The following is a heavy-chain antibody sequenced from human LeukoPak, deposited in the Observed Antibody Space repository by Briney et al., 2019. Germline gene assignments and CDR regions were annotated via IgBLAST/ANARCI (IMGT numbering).Heavy chain of an antibody. Sequence: GGSLRLSCAASGFTVSSNYMSWVRQAPGKGLEWVSIIYSGGSTYYADSVKGRFTISRDSSKNTLFLHMNTLRAEDTAIYYCAKDRTVGASYWYFDLWGRGTLVTVSS. D-gene: IGHD1-26*01. J-gene: IGHJ2*01. V-gene: IGHV3-53*01. CDR3: AKDRTVGASYWYFDL. CDR1: GFTVSSNY. CDR2: IYSGGST.